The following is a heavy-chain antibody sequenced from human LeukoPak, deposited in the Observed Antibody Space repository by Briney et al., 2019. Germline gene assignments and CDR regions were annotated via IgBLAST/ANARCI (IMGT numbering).Heavy chain of an antibody. J-gene: IGHJ4*02. CDR3: AREEVRGVRNFDY. CDR2: IIPIFGTA. D-gene: IGHD3-10*01. CDR1: GGTFSSYA. V-gene: IGHV1-69*01. Sequence: SVKVSCKASGGTFSSYAISWVRQPPGQGLEWMGGIIPIFGTANYAQKFQGRVTITADESTSTAYMELSSLRSEDTAVYYCAREEVRGVRNFDYWGQGTLVTVSS.